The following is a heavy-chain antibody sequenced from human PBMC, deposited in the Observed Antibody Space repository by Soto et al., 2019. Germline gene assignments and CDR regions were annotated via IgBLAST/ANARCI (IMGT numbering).Heavy chain of an antibody. CDR3: ARVVKGGSGYDTNYYYYGMDV. D-gene: IGHD5-12*01. J-gene: IGHJ6*02. Sequence: SETLSLTCAVYGGSFSGHYWSWIRQPPGKGLEWIGEINHSGSTNYNPSLKSRVTISVDTSKNQFSLKLSSVTAADTAVYYCARVVKGGSGYDTNYYYYGMDVWGQGTTVTVS. V-gene: IGHV4-34*01. CDR1: GGSFSGHY. CDR2: INHSGST.